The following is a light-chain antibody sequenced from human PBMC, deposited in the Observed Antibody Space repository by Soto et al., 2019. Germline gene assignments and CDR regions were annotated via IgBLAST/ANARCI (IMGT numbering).Light chain of an antibody. CDR3: SAFSANRVYL. V-gene: IGLV2-14*01. Sequence: QSALAQPISVSGSPGQSITISCTVNSNDIGTYDYVCWYQQHPGKAPRLLIHRVHNRPPGISGRFSASKSGLTASLTISGLQAEDEADYYFSAFSANRVYLFGPGTKVTVL. J-gene: IGLJ1*01. CDR1: SNDIGTYDY. CDR2: RVH.